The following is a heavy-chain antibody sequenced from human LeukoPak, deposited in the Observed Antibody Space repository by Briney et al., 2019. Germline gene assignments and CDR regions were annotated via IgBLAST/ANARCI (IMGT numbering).Heavy chain of an antibody. Sequence: GVSLRLSCAASGFTFSSYATSWVRQAPGKGLEWVSAISGSGGSTYYADSVKGRFTISRDNSKNSLYLQMNSLRVEDTAVYYCARALIAADNYWGQGTLVTVSS. V-gene: IGHV3-23*01. CDR3: ARALIAADNY. CDR2: ISGSGGST. CDR1: GFTFSSYA. J-gene: IGHJ4*02. D-gene: IGHD6-6*01.